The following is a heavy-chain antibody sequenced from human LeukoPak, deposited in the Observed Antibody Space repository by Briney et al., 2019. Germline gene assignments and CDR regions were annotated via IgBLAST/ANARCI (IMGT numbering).Heavy chain of an antibody. V-gene: IGHV3-74*01. Sequence: PGGSLRLSCAASGFTFGSYWMHWVRQAPGKGLAWVSRIKGDGSSTAYADSVEGRFTISRDNAKNTLFLELNSLRAEDTAVYYCAREPLPCRGDCYSLFDFWGQGTLVTVSS. CDR3: AREPLPCRGDCYSLFDF. CDR1: GFTFGSYW. J-gene: IGHJ4*02. D-gene: IGHD2-21*02. CDR2: IKGDGSST.